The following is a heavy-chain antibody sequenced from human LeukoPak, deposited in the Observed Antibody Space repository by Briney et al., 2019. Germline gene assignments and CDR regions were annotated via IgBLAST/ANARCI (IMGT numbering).Heavy chain of an antibody. D-gene: IGHD6-6*01. V-gene: IGHV1-2*06. CDR1: GYTFTGYY. J-gene: IGHJ5*02. CDR3: AASRIAARQYTWFDP. CDR2: INPNSGGT. Sequence: ASVKVSCKASGYTFTGYYMHWVRQAPGQGLEWMGRINPNSGGTNYAQKFQGRVTMTRDTSISTAYMELSRLRSDDTAVYYCAASRIAARQYTWFDPWDQGTLVTVSS.